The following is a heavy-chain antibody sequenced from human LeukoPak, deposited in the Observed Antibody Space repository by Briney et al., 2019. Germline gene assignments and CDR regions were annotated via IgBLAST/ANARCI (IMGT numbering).Heavy chain of an antibody. V-gene: IGHV4-30-4*01. CDR1: GGSISSGDYY. CDR3: ATDKVPAAPSGDYGMDV. D-gene: IGHD2-2*01. J-gene: IGHJ6*02. CDR2: IYYSGST. Sequence: SETLSLTCTVSGGSISSGDYYWSWIRQPPEKGLEWIGYIYYSGSTYYNPSLKSRVTISVDTSKNQFSLKLSSVTAADTAVYYCATDKVPAAPSGDYGMDVWGQGTTVTVSS.